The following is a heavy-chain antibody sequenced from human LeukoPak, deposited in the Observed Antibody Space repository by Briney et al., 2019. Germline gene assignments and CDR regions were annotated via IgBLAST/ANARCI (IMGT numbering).Heavy chain of an antibody. CDR3: ARSLNWNHYMDV. D-gene: IGHD1-20*01. Sequence: ASVKVSCKASGYPFTNYGMSWVRQAPGLGLEWMGWISAYNGNTNYAQKVQGRVTMTTDTPTNTACMDLRSLRSDDTAVYYCARSLNWNHYMDVWGKGTTVTVSS. V-gene: IGHV1-18*01. J-gene: IGHJ6*03. CDR1: GYPFTNYG. CDR2: ISAYNGNT.